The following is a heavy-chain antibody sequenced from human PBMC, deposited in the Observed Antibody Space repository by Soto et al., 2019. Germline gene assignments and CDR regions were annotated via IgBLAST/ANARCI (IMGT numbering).Heavy chain of an antibody. D-gene: IGHD3-22*01. J-gene: IGHJ3*02. CDR1: GYTFTDYY. Sequence: ASVKVSCKASGYTFTDYYIHWVRQAPGQGLEWVGWINPKSGGTSYAQQFQGRVTMARDTSTTTAYMDLSSLGSDDTAVYYCASWYYDTSGHDAFDIWGQGTLVTVSS. V-gene: IGHV1-2*02. CDR3: ASWYYDTSGHDAFDI. CDR2: INPKSGGT.